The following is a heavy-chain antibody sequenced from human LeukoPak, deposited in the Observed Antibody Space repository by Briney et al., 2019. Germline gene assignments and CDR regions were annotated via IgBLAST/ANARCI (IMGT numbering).Heavy chain of an antibody. CDR2: IYYSGST. Sequence: SETLSLTCTVSGGSISSGGYYWSWIRQHPGKGLEWIGYIYYSGSTYYNPSLKSRVTISVDTSKNQFSLKLSSVTAADTAVYYCARGLHNYYDSSGYSGWFDPWGQGTLVTVSS. CDR1: GGSISSGGYY. D-gene: IGHD3-22*01. CDR3: ARGLHNYYDSSGYSGWFDP. J-gene: IGHJ5*02. V-gene: IGHV4-31*03.